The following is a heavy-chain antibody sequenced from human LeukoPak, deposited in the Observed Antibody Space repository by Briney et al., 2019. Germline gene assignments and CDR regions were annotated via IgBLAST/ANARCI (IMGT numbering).Heavy chain of an antibody. D-gene: IGHD3-9*01. CDR3: ARDVEVILTGYYTHYYFDY. CDR2: INPNSGGT. Sequence: GASVKVSCKTSGYTFTVYHIHWVRQAPGQGLEWMGWINPNSGGTNYAQKLQGRVTMTTDTSTSTAYMELRSLRSDDTAVYYCARDVEVILTGYYTHYYFDYWGQGALVTVSS. CDR1: GYTFTVYH. V-gene: IGHV1-2*02. J-gene: IGHJ4*02.